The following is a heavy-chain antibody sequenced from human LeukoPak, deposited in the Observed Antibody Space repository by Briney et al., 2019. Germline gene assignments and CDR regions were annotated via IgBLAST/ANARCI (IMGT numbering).Heavy chain of an antibody. CDR3: ARGKYSFDY. Sequence: PSQTLSLTCTVSGGSISSGGYYWSWIRQAPGKGLEYISYISSSGSTIYYADSVKGRFTLSRDNAKNSLSLEMNSLRAEDTAVYYCARGKYSFDYWGQGTLVTVSS. CDR2: ISSSGSTI. CDR1: GGSISSGGYY. J-gene: IGHJ4*02. V-gene: IGHV3-11*01.